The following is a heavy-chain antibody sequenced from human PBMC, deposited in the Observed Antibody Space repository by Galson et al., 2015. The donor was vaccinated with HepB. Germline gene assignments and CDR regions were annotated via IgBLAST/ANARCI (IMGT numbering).Heavy chain of an antibody. Sequence: SVKVSCKASGYTFTSYAMHWVRQAPGQRLEWMGWINAGNGNTKYSQKFQGRVTITRDTSASTAYMELSSLRSEDTAVYYCARGDYYDSSGYSPPPRDYYYGMDVWGQGTTVTVSS. CDR1: GYTFTSYA. CDR3: ARGDYYDSSGYSPPPRDYYYGMDV. D-gene: IGHD3-22*01. CDR2: INAGNGNT. V-gene: IGHV1-3*01. J-gene: IGHJ6*02.